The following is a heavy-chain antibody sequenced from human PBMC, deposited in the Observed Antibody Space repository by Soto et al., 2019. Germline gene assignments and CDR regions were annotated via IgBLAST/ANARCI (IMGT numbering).Heavy chain of an antibody. J-gene: IGHJ6*02. D-gene: IGHD1-26*01. CDR1: GYSFTSYW. CDR2: IYPGDPDT. V-gene: IGHV5-51*01. Sequence: GESLKISCKGSGYSFTSYWIGWVRQMPGKGLEWMGIIYPGDPDTRYSPSFQGQVTISADKSISTAYLQWSSLKASDAAMYYCARLGWDNRRFLGDYYYGMDVWGQGTTVTVSS. CDR3: ARLGWDNRRFLGDYYYGMDV.